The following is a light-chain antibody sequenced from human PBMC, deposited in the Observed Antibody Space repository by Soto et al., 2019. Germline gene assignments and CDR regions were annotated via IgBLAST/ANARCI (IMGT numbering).Light chain of an antibody. CDR3: HQYGNLGT. V-gene: IGKV3-20*01. CDR2: GAS. CDR1: QSVSSSH. J-gene: IGKJ1*01. Sequence: EIVLTQSPGTLSLSPGERATLSCRASQSVSSSHLAWYQQKPGQAPRLLIYGASSRATGIPDRFSGSGSGTDFTLTISRLEPEDFAVYFCHQYGNLGTFGQGTKVEI.